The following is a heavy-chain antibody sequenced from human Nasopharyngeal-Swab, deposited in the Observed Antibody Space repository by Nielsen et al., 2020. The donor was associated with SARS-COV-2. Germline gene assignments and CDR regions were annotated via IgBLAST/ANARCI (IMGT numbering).Heavy chain of an antibody. D-gene: IGHD6-13*01. Sequence: VRQAPGKGLEWVSAISGSGGSTYYADSVKGRFTISRDNSKNTLYLQMNSLRAEDTAVYYFAKLYSAKAGAGPFDYWGQGTLVTVSS. J-gene: IGHJ4*02. CDR2: ISGSGGST. V-gene: IGHV3-23*01. CDR3: AKLYSAKAGAGPFDY.